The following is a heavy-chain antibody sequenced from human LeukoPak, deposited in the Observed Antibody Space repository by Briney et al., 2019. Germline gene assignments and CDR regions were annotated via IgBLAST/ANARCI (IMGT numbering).Heavy chain of an antibody. D-gene: IGHD2-21*02. Sequence: SETLSLTCTVSGGSISSYYWSWIRQPPGKGLEWIGYIYYSGSTNYNPSLKSRVTISVDTSKNQFSLKLSSVTAADTAVYYCAREVTGNDAFDIWGQGTMVTVSS. J-gene: IGHJ3*02. CDR3: AREVTGNDAFDI. CDR2: IYYSGST. V-gene: IGHV4-59*01. CDR1: GGSISSYY.